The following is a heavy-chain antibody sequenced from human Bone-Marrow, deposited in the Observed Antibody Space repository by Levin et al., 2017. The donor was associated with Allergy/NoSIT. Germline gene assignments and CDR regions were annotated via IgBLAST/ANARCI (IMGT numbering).Heavy chain of an antibody. V-gene: IGHV3-9*01. CDR3: AKVKDIVVVPAATFDY. J-gene: IGHJ4*02. CDR2: ISWNSGSI. D-gene: IGHD2-2*01. Sequence: SLKISCAASGFTFDDYAMHWVRQAPGKGLEWVSGISWNSGSIGYADSVKGRFTISRDNAKNSLYLQMNSLRAEDTALYYCAKVKDIVVVPAATFDYWGQGTLVTVSS. CDR1: GFTFDDYA.